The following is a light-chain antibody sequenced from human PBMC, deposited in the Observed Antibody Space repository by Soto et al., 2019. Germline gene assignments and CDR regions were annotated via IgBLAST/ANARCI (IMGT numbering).Light chain of an antibody. CDR2: GAS. J-gene: IGKJ4*01. Sequence: IVLTQSPGTLSLSQGEIATLSCRTSQSVRSSYLAWYQQKPGQAPRLLIYGASSRATGIPDRFSGSGSGTDFTLTISRLEPEDFAVYHCQQYSSSPLTFGGGTKVDIK. CDR3: QQYSSSPLT. V-gene: IGKV3-20*01. CDR1: QSVRSSY.